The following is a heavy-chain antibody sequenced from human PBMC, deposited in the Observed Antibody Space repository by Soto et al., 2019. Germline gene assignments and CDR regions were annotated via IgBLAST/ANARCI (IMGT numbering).Heavy chain of an antibody. CDR1: GFTFRSFT. J-gene: IGHJ5*02. CDR3: TRDASRDSSARGWFDP. V-gene: IGHV3-21*02. Sequence: EVQLVESGGGLVKPGGSLRLSCAASGFTFRSFTMNWVRQAPGKGLEWVSTISSNSAYIYYTDALRGRFTISRDNAKNSRHLQINSLRAEDTAVYYCTRDASRDSSARGWFDPWGPGTLVTVSS. CDR2: ISSNSAYI. D-gene: IGHD6-13*01.